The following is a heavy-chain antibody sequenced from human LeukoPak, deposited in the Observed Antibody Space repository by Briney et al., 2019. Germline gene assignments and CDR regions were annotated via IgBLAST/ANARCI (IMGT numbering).Heavy chain of an antibody. V-gene: IGHV4-61*02. J-gene: IGHJ4*02. CDR2: ISTSGTT. CDR3: ARYDRYSYGYGLGY. D-gene: IGHD5-18*01. Sequence: SETLSLTCTVSGGSISSGSYYWSWIRQPAGKGLEWIGRISTSGTTNYDPSLKSRVTISVDTSKNHFSLKLSSVTAADTAVYYCARYDRYSYGYGLGYWGQGTLVTVSS. CDR1: GGSISSGSYY.